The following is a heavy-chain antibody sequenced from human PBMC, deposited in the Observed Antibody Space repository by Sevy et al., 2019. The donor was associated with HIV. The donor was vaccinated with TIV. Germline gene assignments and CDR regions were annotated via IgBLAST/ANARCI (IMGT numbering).Heavy chain of an antibody. V-gene: IGHV4-4*07. D-gene: IGHD3-16*01. Sequence: SETLSLTCTVSGGSISSYYWSWIRQPAGKGLEWIGRIYTSGSTNYNPSLKSRVTMSVDTSKNQFSLKLSSVTAADTAVYYCARGGSTMWGDYYYGMDVWGQGTTVTVSS. J-gene: IGHJ6*02. CDR3: ARGGSTMWGDYYYGMDV. CDR1: GGSISSYY. CDR2: IYTSGST.